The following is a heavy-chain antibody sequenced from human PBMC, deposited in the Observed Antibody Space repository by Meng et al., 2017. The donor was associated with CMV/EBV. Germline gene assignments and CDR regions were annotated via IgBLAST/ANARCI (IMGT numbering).Heavy chain of an antibody. J-gene: IGHJ3*02. Sequence: GGSLRFSCAASGFTFDDYAMHWVRQAPGKGLEWVSLISWDGGSTYYADSVKGRFTISRDNSKNSLYLQMNSLRAEDTALYYCAKGGYSSSDAFDIWGQGTMVTVSS. CDR2: ISWDGGST. V-gene: IGHV3-43D*03. CDR3: AKGGYSSSDAFDI. D-gene: IGHD6-13*01. CDR1: GFTFDDYA.